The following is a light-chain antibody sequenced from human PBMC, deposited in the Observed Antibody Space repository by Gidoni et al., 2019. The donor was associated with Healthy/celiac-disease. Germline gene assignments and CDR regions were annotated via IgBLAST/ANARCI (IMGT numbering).Light chain of an antibody. CDR2: QDS. J-gene: IGLJ2*01. V-gene: IGLV3-1*01. CDR3: QAWDSSTAVV. CDR1: KLGDKY. Sequence: SYELTQPPSVTLSPGQTASITCSGAKLGDKYACWYQQQTGQSPVLVIYQDSKRPSGIPERFHGSNSGNTATLTISGTQAMDEADYYCQAWDSSTAVVFGGGTKLTVL.